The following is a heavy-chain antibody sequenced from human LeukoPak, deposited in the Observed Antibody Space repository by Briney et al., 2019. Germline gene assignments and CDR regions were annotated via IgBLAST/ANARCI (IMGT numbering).Heavy chain of an antibody. CDR3: ATEIQNIAGRVY. V-gene: IGHV4-38-2*02. CDR1: GYSISSGYY. Sequence: SETLSLTCSVSGYSISSGYYWGWIRQAPGKGLEWIGNLYHSGSTYYNPSLKSRVSISVDTSKNQFSLNLSSVTAAGTAVYYCATEIQNIAGRVYWGQGTLVTVSS. D-gene: IGHD6-6*01. J-gene: IGHJ4*02. CDR2: LYHSGST.